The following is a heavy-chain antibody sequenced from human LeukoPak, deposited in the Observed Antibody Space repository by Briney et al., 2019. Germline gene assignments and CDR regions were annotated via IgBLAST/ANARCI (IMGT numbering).Heavy chain of an antibody. J-gene: IGHJ4*02. D-gene: IGHD1-26*01. Sequence: SGGSLRLSCAASGFTFSSYSMNWARQAPGKGLEWVSYISSSSSTIYYADSVKGRFTISRDNAKNSLYLQMNSLRAEDTAVYYCARGSPRDGFDYWGQGTLVTVSP. CDR2: ISSSSSTI. CDR1: GFTFSSYS. CDR3: ARGSPRDGFDY. V-gene: IGHV3-48*04.